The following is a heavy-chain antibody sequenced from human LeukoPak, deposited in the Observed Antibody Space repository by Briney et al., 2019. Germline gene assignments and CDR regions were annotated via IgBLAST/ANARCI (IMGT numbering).Heavy chain of an antibody. J-gene: IGHJ5*02. Sequence: SETLSLTCTVSGGSISSNIYYWGWIRQPPGKGLEWIGNIYYSGSTYYNPSLKSRVTISIDTSKNQFSLKLSSVTATDTAVYYCASLREGGVAHWFDPWGQGTLVTVSS. CDR2: IYYSGST. V-gene: IGHV4-39*01. D-gene: IGHD2-15*01. CDR1: GGSISSNIYY. CDR3: ASLREGGVAHWFDP.